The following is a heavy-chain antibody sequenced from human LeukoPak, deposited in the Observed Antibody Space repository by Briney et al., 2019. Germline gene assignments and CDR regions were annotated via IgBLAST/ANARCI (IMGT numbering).Heavy chain of an antibody. V-gene: IGHV3-23*01. CDR2: ISGSCSST. D-gene: IGHD3-10*01. Sequence: WGSLSLSCTASGFTFSSNTMSWVRKAPGQGLEWVSAISGSCSSTSYEDSFKGRFTISRANSTNNLYLQMNNSRTDDMTEFYCSKDLVLQSGWIYSLDIWGQGTMVTVSS. CDR3: SKDLVLQSGWIYSLDI. J-gene: IGHJ3*02. CDR1: GFTFSSNT.